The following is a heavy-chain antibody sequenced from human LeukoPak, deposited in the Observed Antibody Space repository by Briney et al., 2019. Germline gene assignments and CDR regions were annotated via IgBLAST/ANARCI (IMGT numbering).Heavy chain of an antibody. CDR1: GYTFTGYY. D-gene: IGHD3-3*01. CDR2: INPNSGGT. Sequence: GASVKVSCKASGYTFTGYYMHWVRQAPGRGLEWMGRINPNSGGTNYAQKFQGRVTMTRDTSISTAYMELSRLRSDDTAVYYCARGVGFWSGYYSSLGYMDVWGKGTTVTVSS. CDR3: ARGVGFWSGYYSSLGYMDV. V-gene: IGHV1-2*06. J-gene: IGHJ6*03.